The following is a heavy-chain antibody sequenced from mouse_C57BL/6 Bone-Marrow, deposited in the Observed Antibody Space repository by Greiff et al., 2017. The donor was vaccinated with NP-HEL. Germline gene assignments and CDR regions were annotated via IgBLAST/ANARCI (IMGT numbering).Heavy chain of an antibody. J-gene: IGHJ1*03. CDR3: ARAYGSSSYWYFDV. Sequence: VQLKESGPGMVKPSQSLSLTCTVTGYSITSGYDWHWIRHFPGNKLEWMGYISYSGSTNYNPSLKSRISITHDTSKNHFFLKLNSVTTEDTATYYCARAYGSSSYWYFDVWGTGTTVTVSS. D-gene: IGHD1-1*01. CDR1: GYSITSGYD. V-gene: IGHV3-1*01. CDR2: ISYSGST.